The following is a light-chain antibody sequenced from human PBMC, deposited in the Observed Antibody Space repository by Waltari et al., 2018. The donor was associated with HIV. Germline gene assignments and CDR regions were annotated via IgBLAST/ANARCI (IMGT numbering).Light chain of an antibody. Sequence: FLLTQPLSVSESPGKTVTISCTRSSGGIASTYITWYQQRPGSVPTTVIYDHNQRPSGVPDRFSGSIDSSSNSASLTISGLKTEDEADYYCQSYDNWSYVFGTGTKVTVL. CDR3: QSYDNWSYV. J-gene: IGLJ1*01. V-gene: IGLV6-57*04. CDR2: DHN. CDR1: SGGIASTY.